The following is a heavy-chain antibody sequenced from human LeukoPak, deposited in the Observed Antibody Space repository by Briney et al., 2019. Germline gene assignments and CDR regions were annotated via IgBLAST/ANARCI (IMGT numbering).Heavy chain of an antibody. Sequence: ASVKVSCKVSGYTLTELSMHWVRQAPGKGLEWMGGFDPEDGETIYAQKFQGRVTMTEDTSTDTAYMELSSLRSEDTAVYYCARDNPYSSGWYSYAFDIWGQGTMVTVSS. CDR3: ARDNPYSSGWYSYAFDI. J-gene: IGHJ3*02. D-gene: IGHD6-19*01. CDR1: GYTLTELS. V-gene: IGHV1-24*01. CDR2: FDPEDGET.